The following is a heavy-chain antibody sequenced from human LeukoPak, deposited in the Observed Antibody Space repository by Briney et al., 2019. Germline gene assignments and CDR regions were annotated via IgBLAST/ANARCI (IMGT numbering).Heavy chain of an antibody. D-gene: IGHD2-15*01. CDR1: GFTLSSYA. CDR3: AKAPVTTCSGAYCYPFDY. CDR2: ISVSGNT. J-gene: IGHJ4*02. V-gene: IGHV3-23*01. Sequence: GGSLRLSCAASGFTLSSYAMSWVRQGPGRGLEWVSAISVSGNTYHADSVKGRFTISRDSSKNTLSLQMNSLRAEDAAVYYCAKAPVTTCSGAYCYPFDYWGQGTLVTVSS.